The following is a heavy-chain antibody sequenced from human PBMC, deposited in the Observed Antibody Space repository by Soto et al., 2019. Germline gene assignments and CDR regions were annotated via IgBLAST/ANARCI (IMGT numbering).Heavy chain of an antibody. CDR3: AKADGQQWLIPHLDN. CDR1: GFNFKKFA. Sequence: EVQLLESGGGVVQPGGSLRLSCVASGFNFKKFAMAWVRQATGQGLEWVSGISCCGGSASYAHSVKGLFSIARDDSKNTVSLQLTSLRVEDTAQYYCAKADGQQWLIPHLDNWGEGTLVTVS. V-gene: IGHV3-23*01. J-gene: IGHJ4*02. D-gene: IGHD6-19*01. CDR2: ISCCGGSA.